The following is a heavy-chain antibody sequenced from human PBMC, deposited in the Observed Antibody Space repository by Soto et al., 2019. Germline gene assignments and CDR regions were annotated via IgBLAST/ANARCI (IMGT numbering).Heavy chain of an antibody. CDR1: GYTFATST. Sequence: QLQLVQSGPEAKKPGASVKVSCKASGYTFATSTISWLRQAPGQGPEWMGWIKAYSGNTNYAQKLQGRFTMTTDTSTSTAYMEQRSLTTDDTAIYYCAIADYGDDDYWGQGTLVTVSS. V-gene: IGHV1-18*01. CDR3: AIADYGDDDY. J-gene: IGHJ4*02. D-gene: IGHD4-17*01. CDR2: IKAYSGNT.